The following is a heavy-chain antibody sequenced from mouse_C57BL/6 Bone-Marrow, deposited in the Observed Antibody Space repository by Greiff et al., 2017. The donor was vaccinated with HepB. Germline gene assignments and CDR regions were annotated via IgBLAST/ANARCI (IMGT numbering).Heavy chain of an antibody. J-gene: IGHJ4*01. CDR2: IYPGSGST. V-gene: IGHV1-55*01. Sequence: QVQLQQSGAELVKPGASVKMSCKASGYTFTSYWITWVKQRPGQGLEWIGDIYPGSGSTNYNEKFKSKATLTVDTSSSTAYMQLSSLTSEDSAVYYCARWGYGRAMDYWGQGTSVTVSS. CDR1: GYTFTSYW. CDR3: ARWGYGRAMDY. D-gene: IGHD2-2*01.